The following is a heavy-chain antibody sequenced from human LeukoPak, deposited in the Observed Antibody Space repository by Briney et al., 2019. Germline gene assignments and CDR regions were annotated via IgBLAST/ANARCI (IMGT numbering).Heavy chain of an antibody. CDR1: GFTFSNYA. J-gene: IGHJ4*02. CDR2: ISYDGSNK. D-gene: IGHD5-18*01. Sequence: GRSLRLSCAASGFTFSNYAMHWVRQAPGKGLEWVAVISYDGSNKDYADSVKGRFTISRDNSKNTLYLQMNSLRAEDTAVYYCASPKGGGYSYGTPFDYWGQGTLVTVSS. CDR3: ASPKGGGYSYGTPFDY. V-gene: IGHV3-30-3*01.